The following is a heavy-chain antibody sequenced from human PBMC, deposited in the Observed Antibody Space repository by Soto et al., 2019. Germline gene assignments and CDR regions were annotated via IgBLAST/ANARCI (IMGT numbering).Heavy chain of an antibody. D-gene: IGHD2-21*02. CDR2: IYYSGST. Sequence: SETLSLTCTVSGGSISSYYWSWIRQPPGKGLEWIGYIYYSGSTNYNPSLKSRVTISVDTSKNQFSLKLSSVTAADTAVYYCARKTDTDAFDIWGQGTMVTVSS. J-gene: IGHJ3*02. CDR1: GGSISSYY. CDR3: ARKTDTDAFDI. V-gene: IGHV4-59*01.